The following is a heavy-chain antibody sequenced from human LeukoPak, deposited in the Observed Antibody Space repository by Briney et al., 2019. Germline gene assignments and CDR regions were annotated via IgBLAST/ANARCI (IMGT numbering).Heavy chain of an antibody. V-gene: IGHV1-69*05. CDR1: GGTFSSYA. CDR3: ARATNKTYYYGSGSYNWFDP. CDR2: IIPIFGTA. Sequence: GASVKVSCKASGGTFSSYAISWVRQAPGQGLEWMGGIIPIFGTANYAQKFQGRVTITTDESTSTAYMELSSLRSEDTAVYYCARATNKTYYYGSGSYNWFDPWGQGTLVTVSS. J-gene: IGHJ5*02. D-gene: IGHD3-10*01.